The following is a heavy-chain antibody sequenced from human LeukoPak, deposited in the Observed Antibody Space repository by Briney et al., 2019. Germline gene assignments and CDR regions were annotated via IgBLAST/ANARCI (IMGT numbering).Heavy chain of an antibody. V-gene: IGHV3-7*01. D-gene: IGHD2-2*01. CDR3: ARGGTSGYSSTRHFWGGNYYFDY. CDR2: INQDGSEK. Sequence: HPGGSLRLSCGASGFTFDDYWTSWVRQAPGQGLEWVANINQDGSEKYYLDSAKGRFTISRDNARNSLYLQVNSLRAEDTAVYYCARGGTSGYSSTRHFWGGNYYFDYWGQGSLVTVSS. CDR1: GFTFDDYW. J-gene: IGHJ4*02.